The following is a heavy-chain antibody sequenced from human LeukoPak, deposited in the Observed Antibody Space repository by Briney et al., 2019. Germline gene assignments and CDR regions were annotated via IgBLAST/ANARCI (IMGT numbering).Heavy chain of an antibody. D-gene: IGHD6-19*01. J-gene: IGHJ5*02. V-gene: IGHV3-49*03. CDR2: IRSKAYGGTT. CDR3: TRDHLGSGWYHWFDP. Sequence: GGSLRLSCTASGFTFGDYAMSWFRQAPGKGLEWVGFIRSKAYGGTTEYAASVKGRFTISRDDSKSIAYLQMNSLKTEDTAVYYCTRDHLGSGWYHWFDPWGRGTLVTVSS. CDR1: GFTFGDYA.